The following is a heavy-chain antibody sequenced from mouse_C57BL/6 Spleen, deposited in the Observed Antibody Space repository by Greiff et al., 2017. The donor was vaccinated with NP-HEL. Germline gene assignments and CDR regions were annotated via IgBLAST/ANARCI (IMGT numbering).Heavy chain of an antibody. CDR1: GYTFTGYW. Sequence: QVQLQQSGAELMKPGASVKLSCKATGYTFTGYWIEWVKQRPGHGLEWIGEILPGSGSTNYNVKFKGKATFTADTSSNTAYMQLSSLTTEDSAIYYCARPAYWGQGTLVTVSA. CDR2: ILPGSGST. V-gene: IGHV1-9*01. CDR3: ARPAY. J-gene: IGHJ3*01.